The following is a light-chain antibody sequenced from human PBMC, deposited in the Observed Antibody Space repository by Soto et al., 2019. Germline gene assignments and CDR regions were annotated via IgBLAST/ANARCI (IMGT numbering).Light chain of an antibody. V-gene: IGKV3-15*01. CDR3: QQYNNWPPIT. Sequence: EIEMTQTQATLSVSPGERASLSCRASQSVSSNLAWYQQKPGQAPRLLIYGASTRATGIPARFSGSGSGTEFTLTISSLQSEDFAVYYCQQYNNWPPITFGQATKVDIK. J-gene: IGKJ1*01. CDR2: GAS. CDR1: QSVSSN.